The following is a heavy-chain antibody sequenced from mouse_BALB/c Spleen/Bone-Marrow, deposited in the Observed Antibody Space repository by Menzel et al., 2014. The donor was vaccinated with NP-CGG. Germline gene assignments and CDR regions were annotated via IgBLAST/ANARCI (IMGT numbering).Heavy chain of an antibody. V-gene: IGHV5-9-4*01. CDR2: ISSGGSYT. CDR3: ARDYYGSSYAMDY. J-gene: IGHJ4*01. D-gene: IGHD1-1*01. Sequence: EVQRVESGGGLVKPGGSLKLSCAASGFTFSSYAMPWVRQSPEKRLEWVAEISSGGSYTYYPDTVTGRFTISRDNAKNTLYLEMSSLRSEDTAMYYCARDYYGSSYAMDYWGQGASVTVSS. CDR1: GFTFSSYA.